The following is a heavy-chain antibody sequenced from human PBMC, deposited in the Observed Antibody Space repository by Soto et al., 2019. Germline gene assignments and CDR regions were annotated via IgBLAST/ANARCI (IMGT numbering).Heavy chain of an antibody. D-gene: IGHD6-19*01. J-gene: IGHJ4*02. Sequence: ASVKVSCKASGYTFTSYDINWVRQATGQGLEWMGWMNPNSGNTGYAQKFQGRVTMTRNTSVSTAYMELSSLRSVDTAVYYCARGEAVAGANDYWGQGTLVTVSS. CDR3: ARGEAVAGANDY. CDR2: MNPNSGNT. CDR1: GYTFTSYD. V-gene: IGHV1-8*01.